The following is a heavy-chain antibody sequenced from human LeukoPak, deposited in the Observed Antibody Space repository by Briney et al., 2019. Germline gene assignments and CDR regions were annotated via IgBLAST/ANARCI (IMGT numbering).Heavy chain of an antibody. CDR3: ARDKDGVITRYFDY. V-gene: IGHV3-30-3*01. Sequence: GRSLRLSCAASGFTFSSYAMHWVRQAPGKGLEWVAVISYDGSNKYYADSVKGRFTISRDNSKNTLYLQMNSLRAVDTAVYYCARDKDGVITRYFDYWGQGTLVTVSS. CDR2: ISYDGSNK. D-gene: IGHD3-22*01. CDR1: GFTFSSYA. J-gene: IGHJ4*02.